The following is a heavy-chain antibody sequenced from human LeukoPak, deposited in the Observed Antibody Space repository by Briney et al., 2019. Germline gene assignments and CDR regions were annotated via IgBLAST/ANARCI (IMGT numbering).Heavy chain of an antibody. CDR1: GFTFSRYW. D-gene: IGHD6-6*01. V-gene: IGHV3-7*01. Sequence: GGSLRLSCAASGFTFSRYWMSWVRQAPGKGLEWVANIKQDGSEKDYVDSVKGRFTISRDNAKNSLYLQMNSLRAGNTAVYYCARGESSSINYYYYMDVWGKGTTVTVSS. J-gene: IGHJ6*03. CDR3: ARGESSSINYYYYMDV. CDR2: IKQDGSEK.